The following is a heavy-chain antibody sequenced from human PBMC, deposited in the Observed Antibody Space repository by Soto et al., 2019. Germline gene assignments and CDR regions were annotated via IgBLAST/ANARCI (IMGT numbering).Heavy chain of an antibody. CDR3: ARTSRIAAAGTAAWFDP. D-gene: IGHD6-13*01. Sequence: QVTLKESGPVLVKPTETLTLTCTVSGFSLSNARMGVSWIRQPPGKALEWLAHIFSNDEKSYSTSLKSRLTISNDTSKSQVVLTMTNLDPVDTATYYCARTSRIAAAGTAAWFDPWGQGTLVTVSS. CDR2: IFSNDEK. CDR1: GFSLSNARMG. J-gene: IGHJ5*02. V-gene: IGHV2-26*01.